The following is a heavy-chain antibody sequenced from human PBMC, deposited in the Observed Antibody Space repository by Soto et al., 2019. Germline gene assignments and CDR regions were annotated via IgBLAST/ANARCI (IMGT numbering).Heavy chain of an antibody. CDR2: IYYSGST. CDR1: GGSISSGSYF. Sequence: SETLSLTCSVSGGSISSGSYFWGWIRQPPGKGLEWIGSIYYSGSTYYNPSLKSRVTVSVDTSKNQFSLKLSSVTAADTAVYYCARVVTYYYDSSGYLDYWGQGTLVTVSS. V-gene: IGHV4-39*07. D-gene: IGHD3-22*01. J-gene: IGHJ4*02. CDR3: ARVVTYYYDSSGYLDY.